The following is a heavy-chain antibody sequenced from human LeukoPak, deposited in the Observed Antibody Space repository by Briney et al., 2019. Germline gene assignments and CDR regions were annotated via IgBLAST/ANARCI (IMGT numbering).Heavy chain of an antibody. Sequence: PSETLSLTCIVSGVSISSGGQPWRWIPQSPGKGLEWIAYIYDSGSTHYNPSLKSRVTISVDTSRNQFSLELRTATAADSAMYYCARNVSRGEPGGAFDIWGQGTMVTVSS. CDR2: IYDSGST. J-gene: IGHJ3*02. CDR3: ARNVSRGEPGGAFDI. V-gene: IGHV4-30-2*03. D-gene: IGHD3-16*01. CDR1: GVSISSGGQP.